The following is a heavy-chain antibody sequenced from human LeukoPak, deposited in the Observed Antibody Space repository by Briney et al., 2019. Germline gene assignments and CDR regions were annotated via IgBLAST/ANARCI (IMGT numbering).Heavy chain of an antibody. CDR3: ARRSLGDYVWGSYRGYYFDY. CDR1: GGSISGYY. CDR2: IYYSGST. J-gene: IGHJ4*02. Sequence: PSETLSLTCTVSGGSISGYYWGWIRQPPGKGLEWIGSIYYSGSTYYNPSLKSRVTISVDTSKNQFSLKLSSVTAADTAVYYCARRSLGDYVWGSYRGYYFDYWGQGTLVTVSS. D-gene: IGHD3-16*02. V-gene: IGHV4-39*01.